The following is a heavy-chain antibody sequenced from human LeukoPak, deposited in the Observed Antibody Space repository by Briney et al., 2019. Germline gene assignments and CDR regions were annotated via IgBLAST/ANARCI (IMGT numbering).Heavy chain of an antibody. J-gene: IGHJ4*02. CDR3: ARSTLDWSGETIDS. D-gene: IGHD3/OR15-3a*01. Sequence: SETLSLTCTVSGGSISSHYWSWIRQPPGKGLEWIGYIYYSGSTNYNPSLKSRVTISVDTSKNQFSLKLSSVTAADTAVYYCARSTLDWSGETIDSWGQGTLVTASS. V-gene: IGHV4-59*11. CDR2: IYYSGST. CDR1: GGSISSHY.